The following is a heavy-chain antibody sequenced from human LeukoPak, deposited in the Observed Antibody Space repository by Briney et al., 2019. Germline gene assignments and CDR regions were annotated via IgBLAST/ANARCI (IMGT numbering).Heavy chain of an antibody. CDR3: AKSLRFEDYTNLPFDY. CDR2: ISGSGGST. CDR1: GFTFSNYA. D-gene: IGHD3-10*01. J-gene: IGHJ4*02. V-gene: IGHV3-23*01. Sequence: GGSLRLSCAASGFTFSNYAMSWVRQAPGKGLEWVSSISGSGGSTYYADSVKGRFTISRDNSKNTLYLHMNSLRAEDTAVYYCAKSLRFEDYTNLPFDYWGQGTVVTVSS.